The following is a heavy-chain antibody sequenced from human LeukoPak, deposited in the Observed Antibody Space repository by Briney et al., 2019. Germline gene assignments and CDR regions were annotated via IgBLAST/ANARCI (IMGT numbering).Heavy chain of an antibody. D-gene: IGHD6-13*01. CDR1: GFTLSSYG. CDR3: ARDSGMKQQLDYFDY. Sequence: GGSLRLSCAASGFTLSSYGMHWIRQAPGKGLEWVAVISYDGSEIYYTDSVKGRFTISRDNSKNTLYLQMNSLRSEDTAVYYCARDSGMKQQLDYFDYWGQGTLVTVSS. J-gene: IGHJ4*02. CDR2: ISYDGSEI. V-gene: IGHV3-30*03.